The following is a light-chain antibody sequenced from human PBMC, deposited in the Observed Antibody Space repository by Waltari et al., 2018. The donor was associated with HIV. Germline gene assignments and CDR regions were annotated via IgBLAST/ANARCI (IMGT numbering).Light chain of an antibody. V-gene: IGKV1-39*01. CDR3: QQSSDTPYT. Sequence: DIQMTQSPSSLSASVGDRVVISCRASQTISNYLNWYQQKPGKSPKLLIYSASALRSGVPARFSGCGSGTDFTLAINNLQPEDFATYYCQQSSDTPYTFGLGTKVEIK. CDR1: QTISNY. CDR2: SAS. J-gene: IGKJ2*01.